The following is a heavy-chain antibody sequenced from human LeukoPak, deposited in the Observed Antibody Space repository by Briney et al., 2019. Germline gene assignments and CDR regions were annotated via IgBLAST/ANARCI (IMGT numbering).Heavy chain of an antibody. D-gene: IGHD6-19*01. Sequence: PSETLSLTCTVSGGPISDFYWSWIRQPAGKGLEYIGRVSATGSTSFNPSLQSRVTMSVDTSKSQFSLKLSSVAAADTAVYYCAQVTVGGHFDFWGQGILVTVSS. V-gene: IGHV4-4*07. CDR2: VSATGST. J-gene: IGHJ4*02. CDR3: AQVTVGGHFDF. CDR1: GGPISDFY.